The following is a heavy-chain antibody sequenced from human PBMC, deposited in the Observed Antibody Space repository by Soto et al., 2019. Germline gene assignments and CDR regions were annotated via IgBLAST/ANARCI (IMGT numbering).Heavy chain of an antibody. D-gene: IGHD6-19*01. CDR1: GFTFSNYG. CDR3: ASDFARTVAAS. CDR2: ITYDGRNK. Sequence: QGQLVESGGGAVQPGRSLRLSCAGSGFTFSNYGLHWVRQAPGKGLEWVAVITYDGRNKYYADSVKGRFTISRDNSENTMYLEMKSLRPEDTAVYYCASDFARTVAASWGQGTLVSVSS. V-gene: IGHV3-30*03. J-gene: IGHJ5*02.